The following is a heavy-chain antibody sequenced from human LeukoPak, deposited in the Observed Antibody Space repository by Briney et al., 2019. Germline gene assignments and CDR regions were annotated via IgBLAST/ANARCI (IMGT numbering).Heavy chain of an antibody. CDR1: GYTFTGYY. J-gene: IGHJ4*02. CDR3: ARVYCSSTSCYIDY. D-gene: IGHD2-2*02. Sequence: ASVKVSCKASGYTFTGYYMHWVRQAPGQGLEWMGWINPNSGGTNYAQKFQGRVTMTRDTSISTAYMELSGLRSDDTAVYYCARVYCSSTSCYIDYWGQGTLVTVSS. V-gene: IGHV1-2*02. CDR2: INPNSGGT.